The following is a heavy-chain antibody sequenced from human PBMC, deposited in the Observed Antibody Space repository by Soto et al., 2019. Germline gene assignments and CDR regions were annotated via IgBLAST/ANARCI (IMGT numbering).Heavy chain of an antibody. V-gene: IGHV1-18*01. CDR1: GYTFTSYG. D-gene: IGHD3-3*01. Sequence: ASMKVSCKASGYTFTSYGISWVRQAPGQRLKRMGWISAYNDNTNYAQKLQSRVTMTTDTSTSTAYIELRSLRSDDTAVYYCASALSTSYYDFWSGYTTSLDYWGQGTLVTVSS. CDR3: ASALSTSYYDFWSGYTTSLDY. J-gene: IGHJ4*02. CDR2: ISAYNDNT.